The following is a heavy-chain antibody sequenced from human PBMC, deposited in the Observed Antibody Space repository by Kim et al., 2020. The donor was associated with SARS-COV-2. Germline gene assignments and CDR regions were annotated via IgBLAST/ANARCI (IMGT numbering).Heavy chain of an antibody. Sequence: ASVKVSCKASGYTFTSYAMHWVRQAPGQRLEWMGWINAGNGNTKYSQKFQGRVTITRDTSASTAYMELSSLRSEDTAVYYCARDVGYCSSTSCLYYYYYGMDVWGQGTTVTVSS. CDR1: GYTFTSYA. V-gene: IGHV1-3*01. CDR2: INAGNGNT. D-gene: IGHD2-2*01. J-gene: IGHJ6*02. CDR3: ARDVGYCSSTSCLYYYYYGMDV.